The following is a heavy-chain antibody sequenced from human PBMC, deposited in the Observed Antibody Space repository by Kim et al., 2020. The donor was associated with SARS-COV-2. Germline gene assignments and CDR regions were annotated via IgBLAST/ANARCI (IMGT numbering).Heavy chain of an antibody. Sequence: GGSLRLSCVGSGLTVNTNFVSWVRQAPGKGLEWIAVVYSGGLRNYADSVKGRFITYRDHSKNTGYLEINSLRGEDTAVYYCATDRRYNYGRGSFDIWGQGTMVTVSS. CDR2: VYSGGLR. J-gene: IGHJ3*02. V-gene: IGHV3-66*01. CDR1: GLTVNTNF. CDR3: ATDRRYNYGRGSFDI. D-gene: IGHD5-18*01.